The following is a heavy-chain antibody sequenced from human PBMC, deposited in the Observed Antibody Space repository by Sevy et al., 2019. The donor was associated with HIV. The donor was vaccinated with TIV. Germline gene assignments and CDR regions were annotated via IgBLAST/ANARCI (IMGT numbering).Heavy chain of an antibody. J-gene: IGHJ4*01. D-gene: IGHD3-9*01. CDR1: GFIFSGYG. Sequence: GGSLRLSCAASGFIFSGYGMHWVRQAPGRGLEWVSFISFDGNKKYYAEFVKGRFTISKDTSKNTLFLEMNGLGAEDTAVYFCAKEERGFYEDQTGYYADGPSVDYWGQGTLVTVSS. CDR2: ISFDGNKK. CDR3: AKEERGFYEDQTGYYADGPSVDY. V-gene: IGHV3-30*18.